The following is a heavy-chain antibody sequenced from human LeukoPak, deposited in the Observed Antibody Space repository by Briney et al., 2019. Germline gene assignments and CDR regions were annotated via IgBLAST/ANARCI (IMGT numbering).Heavy chain of an antibody. V-gene: IGHV4-4*07. D-gene: IGHD4-17*01. CDR3: ARTRGGDYAHFDY. Sequence: PSETLSLTCTVSGDSISIYYWSWVRQPAGKGLERIGRIYSSGSANYNPSLKNRVNMSVDTSKNQFSLNLTSVTAADTAVYYCARTRGGDYAHFDYWGQGTLDTVSS. J-gene: IGHJ4*02. CDR2: IYSSGSA. CDR1: GDSISIYY.